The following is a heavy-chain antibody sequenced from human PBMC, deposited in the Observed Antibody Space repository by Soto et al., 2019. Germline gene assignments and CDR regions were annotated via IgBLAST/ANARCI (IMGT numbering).Heavy chain of an antibody. D-gene: IGHD1-7*01. CDR3: ARDKSITGTTGELRWFDP. CDR2: IYYSGST. CDR1: GGSISSGDYY. J-gene: IGHJ5*02. Sequence: PSETLSLTCTVSGGSISSGDYYWSWVRQPPGKGLEWIGYIYYSGSTYYNPSLKSRVTISVDTSKNQFSLKLSSVTAADTAVYYCARDKSITGTTGELRWFDPWGQGTLVTVSS. V-gene: IGHV4-30-4*01.